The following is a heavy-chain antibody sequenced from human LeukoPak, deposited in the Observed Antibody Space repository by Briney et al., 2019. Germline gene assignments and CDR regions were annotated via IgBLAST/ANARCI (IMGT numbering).Heavy chain of an antibody. J-gene: IGHJ6*03. CDR3: ARIEFLELRSKDYYYMDV. V-gene: IGHV4-34*01. D-gene: IGHD1-7*01. Sequence: SETLSLTCAVYGGSFSNYYWSWIRQPPGKGLEWIGEINHSGSTYYNPSLKSRVTISVDTSKNQFSLKLSSVTAADTAVYYCARIEFLELRSKDYYYMDVWGKGTTVTVSS. CDR1: GGSFSNYY. CDR2: INHSGST.